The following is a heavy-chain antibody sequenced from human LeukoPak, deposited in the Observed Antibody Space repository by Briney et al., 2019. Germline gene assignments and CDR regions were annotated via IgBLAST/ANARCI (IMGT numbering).Heavy chain of an antibody. Sequence: SETLSLTCTVSGGSINYGGWIRQLPGKGLEWIGSLYYSGTTHYNPSLKSRVTISVDTSKNQFSLKLSSVTAADTAVYYCARGEWYYGSSGYYYVDWFDPWGQGTLVTVSS. CDR1: GGSINY. V-gene: IGHV4-39*01. D-gene: IGHD3-22*01. CDR3: ARGEWYYGSSGYYYVDWFDP. CDR2: LYYSGTT. J-gene: IGHJ5*02.